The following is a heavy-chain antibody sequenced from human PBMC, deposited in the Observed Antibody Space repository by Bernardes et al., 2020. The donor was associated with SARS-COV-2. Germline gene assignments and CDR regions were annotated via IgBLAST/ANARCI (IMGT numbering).Heavy chain of an antibody. V-gene: IGHV4-34*01. CDR1: SGSFTGYY. J-gene: IGHJ4*02. CDR2: LNDGGGN. Sequence: SETLSLTCTVHSGSFTGYYWSWIRQTPGKGLEWIGELNDGGGNNYNPSPKSRITITVDTSKNHFSLKLRSVTAADTAVYYCARCVTQITMIAVVFVGAATYCDSWGQGTLVSVSS. D-gene: IGHD3-22*01. CDR3: ARCVTQITMIAVVFVGAATYCDS.